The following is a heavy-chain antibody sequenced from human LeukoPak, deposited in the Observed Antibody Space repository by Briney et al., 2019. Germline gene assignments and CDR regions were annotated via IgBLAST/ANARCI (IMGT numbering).Heavy chain of an antibody. CDR3: ARDGDNWGEDYFDY. CDR1: GYTFTGDY. V-gene: IGHV1-2*02. Sequence: EASVKVSCKASGYTFTGDYIHWVRQAPGQGPEWMGWISTYNGVTKYAQKFQGRVTMTRDTSTSTAYMELRSLRSDDTAVYYCARDGDNWGEDYFDYWGQGTLVTVSS. CDR2: ISTYNGVT. D-gene: IGHD7-27*01. J-gene: IGHJ4*02.